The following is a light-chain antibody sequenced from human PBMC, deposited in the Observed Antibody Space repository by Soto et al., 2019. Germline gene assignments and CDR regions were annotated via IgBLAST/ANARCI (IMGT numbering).Light chain of an antibody. CDR2: SNN. V-gene: IGLV1-44*01. J-gene: IGLJ1*01. CDR3: AAWVDSLNGHYV. Sequence: QSVLTQPPSASGTPGQRVTISCSGSSSNIGSNTVNWYQQLPGTAPKLLIYSNNQRPSGVPDRFSGSKSGTSASLAISGLQSEDEADYYCAAWVDSLNGHYVFGTGTKVTVL. CDR1: SSNIGSNT.